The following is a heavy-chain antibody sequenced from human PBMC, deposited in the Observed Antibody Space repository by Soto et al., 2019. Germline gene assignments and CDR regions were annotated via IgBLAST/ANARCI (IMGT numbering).Heavy chain of an antibody. CDR2: IYYSGST. D-gene: IGHD4-4*01. J-gene: IGHJ6*03. Sequence: SETLSLTCAVSGGSISSSSYYWGWIRRPPGKGLEWIGSIYYSGSTYYNPSLKSRVTISVDTSKNQFSLKLSSVTAADTAVYYCARLLHNYYMDVWGKGTTVTVSS. CDR1: GGSISSSSYY. CDR3: ARLLHNYYMDV. V-gene: IGHV4-39*01.